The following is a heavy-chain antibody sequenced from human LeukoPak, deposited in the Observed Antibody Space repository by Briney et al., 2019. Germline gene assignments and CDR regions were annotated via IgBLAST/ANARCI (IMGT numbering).Heavy chain of an antibody. V-gene: IGHV5-51*01. J-gene: IGHJ3*02. CDR1: GDSFTSYW. CDR3: ARQARYFDWLLVGAFDI. CDR2: IYPGDSDT. Sequence: GESLKISCKGSGDSFTSYWIGWVRQMPGKGLEYMGIIYPGDSDTRYSPSFQGQVTISADKSISTAYLQWSSLKASDTAMYYCARQARYFDWLLVGAFDIWGQGTMVTVSS. D-gene: IGHD3-9*01.